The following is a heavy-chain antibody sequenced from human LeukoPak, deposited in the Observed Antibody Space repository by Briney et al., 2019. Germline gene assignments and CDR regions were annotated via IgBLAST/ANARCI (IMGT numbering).Heavy chain of an antibody. V-gene: IGHV3-21*01. CDR2: ISSSSSYI. J-gene: IGHJ6*02. CDR3: ARSVPAATRRGYYYYGMDV. CDR1: GFTFSSYS. Sequence: GGSLRLSCAASGFTFSSYSMNWVRQAPGKGLEWVSSISSSSSYIYYADSVKGRFTISRDNAKNSLYLRMNSLRAEDTAVYYCARSVPAATRRGYYYYGMDVWGQGTTVTVSS. D-gene: IGHD2-2*01.